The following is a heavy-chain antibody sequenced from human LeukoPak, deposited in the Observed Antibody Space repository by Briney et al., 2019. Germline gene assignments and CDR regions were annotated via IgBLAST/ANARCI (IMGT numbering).Heavy chain of an antibody. Sequence: PGRCLRLSCAASGLTFSDYYISWIRQAPGKGLGWVSYISSSGSTIYYADSVEGRFTISRDNAKNSLYLQMNRLRAEDTAVYYCARGRVAVAGLDYWGQGTLVTVSS. CDR1: GLTFSDYY. CDR2: ISSSGSTI. V-gene: IGHV3-11*01. CDR3: ARGRVAVAGLDY. J-gene: IGHJ4*02. D-gene: IGHD6-19*01.